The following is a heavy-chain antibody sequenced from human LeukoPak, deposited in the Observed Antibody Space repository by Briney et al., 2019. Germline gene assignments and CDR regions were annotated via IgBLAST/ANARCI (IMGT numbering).Heavy chain of an antibody. CDR3: ARSRSGRLLYYYIDV. V-gene: IGHV1-8*01. D-gene: IGHD6-19*01. CDR1: GYTFTSYD. CDR2: MNPNSGNT. J-gene: IGHJ6*03. Sequence: GASVKVSCKASGYTFTSYDINWVRQATGQGLEWMGWMNPNSGNTGYAQKFQGRVTMTRNTSISTAYMELSSLRSEDTAVYYCARSRSGRLLYYYIDVWGKGTTVTVSS.